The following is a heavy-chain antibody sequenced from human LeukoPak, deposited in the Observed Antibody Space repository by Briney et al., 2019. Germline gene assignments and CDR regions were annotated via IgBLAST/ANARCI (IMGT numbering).Heavy chain of an antibody. Sequence: GGSLRLACAASGFTFSSYAMSWVRQAPGKGLEWVSSISGSGGSTYYADSVKGRFTISRDNSKNTLYLQMNSLRGEDTAVYYCAKDREGTIADYFDYWGQGTLVTVSS. CDR3: AKDREGTIADYFDY. D-gene: IGHD1-7*01. CDR1: GFTFSSYA. J-gene: IGHJ4*02. CDR2: ISGSGGST. V-gene: IGHV3-23*01.